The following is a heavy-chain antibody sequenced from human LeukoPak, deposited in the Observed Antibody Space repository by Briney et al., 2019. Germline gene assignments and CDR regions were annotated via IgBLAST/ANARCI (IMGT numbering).Heavy chain of an antibody. CDR3: ARAPRVASTGRFDY. J-gene: IGHJ4*02. V-gene: IGHV1-18*01. CDR1: GYSFTNYG. Sequence: GASVKVSCKASGYSFTNYGVNWVRQAPGQGLEWLGWISGYTGNTDYARKFQGRVTMTTDTSTTTAYMELRSLRSDDTAVYYCARAPRVASTGRFDYWGQGTLVTVSS. CDR2: ISGYTGNT. D-gene: IGHD6-13*01.